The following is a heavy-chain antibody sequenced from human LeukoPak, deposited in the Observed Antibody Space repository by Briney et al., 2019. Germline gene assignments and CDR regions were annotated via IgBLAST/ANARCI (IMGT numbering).Heavy chain of an antibody. CDR1: GFTFSSYG. CDR2: IRYDGSNK. D-gene: IGHD2-8*01. Sequence: GGSLRLSRAASGFTFSSYGMDWVSQARGKGMGWVAFIRYDGSNKNYAASVKGRFTISRDNSNNTLYLQMNSLRAEDTAVYYCARMGDYYYYMDVWGKGTTVTVSS. CDR3: ARMGDYYYYMDV. V-gene: IGHV3-30*02. J-gene: IGHJ6*03.